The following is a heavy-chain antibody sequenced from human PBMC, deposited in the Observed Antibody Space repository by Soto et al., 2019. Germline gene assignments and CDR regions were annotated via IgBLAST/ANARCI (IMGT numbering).Heavy chain of an antibody. CDR1: GYSFTNYW. CDR2: IYPGDSDT. Sequence: GESLKISCKGSGYSFTNYWIAWVRQMPGKGLEWMGSIYPGDSDTRYSPSFQGQVTISADKSISSAYLQWNTLKASDTAIYYCARMYYDFWSGYSTHYFASSGQGTLVTVSS. J-gene: IGHJ4*02. D-gene: IGHD3-3*01. V-gene: IGHV5-51*01. CDR3: ARMYYDFWSGYSTHYFAS.